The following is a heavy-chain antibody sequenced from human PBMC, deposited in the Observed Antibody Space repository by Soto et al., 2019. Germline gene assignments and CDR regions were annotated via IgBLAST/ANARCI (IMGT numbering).Heavy chain of an antibody. CDR2: ISAYNGNT. Sequence: ASVKVSCKASGYTFTSYGISWVRQAPGQGLEWMGWISAYNGNTNYAQKLQGRVTMTTDTSTSTAYMELRSLRSDDTAVYYCARIPGGWYYYYYMDVWGKGTTVTVSS. V-gene: IGHV1-18*01. CDR1: GYTFTSYG. D-gene: IGHD6-19*01. CDR3: ARIPGGWYYYYYMDV. J-gene: IGHJ6*03.